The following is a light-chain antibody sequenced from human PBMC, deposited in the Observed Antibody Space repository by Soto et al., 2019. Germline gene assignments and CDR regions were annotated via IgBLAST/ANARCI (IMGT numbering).Light chain of an antibody. Sequence: DIVMTQSPLSLSVTPGEPASISCRSSQSLLHSSGYSYLDWYLQKPGQSPQVLIYLGSIRASGVPDRLSGSGSGTDFTLKISRVEAEYVGIYYCMQSLQTPFTFGPETKVDI. CDR2: LGS. CDR3: MQSLQTPFT. CDR1: QSLLHSSGYSY. V-gene: IGKV2-28*01. J-gene: IGKJ3*01.